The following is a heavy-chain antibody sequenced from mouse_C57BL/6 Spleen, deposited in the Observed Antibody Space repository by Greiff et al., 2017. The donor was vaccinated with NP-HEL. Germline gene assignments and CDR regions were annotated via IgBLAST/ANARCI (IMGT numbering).Heavy chain of an antibody. Sequence: DVMLVESGGGLVQPGGSLSLSCAASGFTFTDYYMSWVRQPPGKALEWLGFIRNKANGYTTEYSASVKGRFTISRDNSQSILYLKMNALRAEDSATYYCARFGSSPWYFDVWGTGTTVTVSS. CDR3: ARFGSSPWYFDV. CDR1: GFTFTDYY. J-gene: IGHJ1*03. CDR2: IRNKANGYTT. V-gene: IGHV7-3*01. D-gene: IGHD1-1*01.